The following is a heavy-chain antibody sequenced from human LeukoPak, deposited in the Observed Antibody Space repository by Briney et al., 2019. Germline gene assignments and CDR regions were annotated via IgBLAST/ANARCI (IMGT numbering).Heavy chain of an antibody. D-gene: IGHD3-16*01. CDR3: AWGTTVAPPYYYYMDV. CDR2: IIPIFGTA. J-gene: IGHJ6*03. Sequence: GASVKVSCKASGGTFSSYAISWVRQAPGQGLEWMGGIIPIFGTANYAQKFQGRVTITTDESTSTAYMELSSLRSEDTAVYYCAWGTTVAPPYYYYMDVWGKGTTVTVSS. CDR1: GGTFSSYA. V-gene: IGHV1-69*05.